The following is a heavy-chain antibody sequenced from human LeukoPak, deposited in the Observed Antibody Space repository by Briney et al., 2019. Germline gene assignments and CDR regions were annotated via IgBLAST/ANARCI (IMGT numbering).Heavy chain of an antibody. CDR1: GGSISSYY. V-gene: IGHV4-59*01. CDR2: IYYSGST. D-gene: IGHD6-13*01. CDR3: ARDSRIASDPHDAFDI. J-gene: IGHJ3*02. Sequence: SETLSLTCTVSGGSISSYYWSWIRQPPGKGLEWIGYIYYSGSTNYNPSLKSRVTISVDTSKNQFSLKLSSVTAADTAVYYCARDSRIASDPHDAFDIWGQGTMVTVSS.